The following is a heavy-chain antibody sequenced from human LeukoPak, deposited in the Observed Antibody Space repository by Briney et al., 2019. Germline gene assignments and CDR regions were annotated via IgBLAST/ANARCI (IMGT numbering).Heavy chain of an antibody. CDR3: AEYSSSSGAHGH. V-gene: IGHV3-21*01. Sequence: GGSLRLSCAASGFTFSSYSMTWVRQAPGKGLEWVSSISSSSSYIYYADSVKGRFTISRDNAKNSLYLQMNSLRAEDTAVYYCAEYSSSSGAHGHWGQGTLVTVSS. D-gene: IGHD6-6*01. CDR1: GFTFSSYS. J-gene: IGHJ4*02. CDR2: ISSSSSYI.